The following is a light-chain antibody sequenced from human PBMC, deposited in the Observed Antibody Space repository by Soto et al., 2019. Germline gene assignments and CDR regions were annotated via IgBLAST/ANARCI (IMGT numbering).Light chain of an antibody. J-gene: IGKJ1*01. V-gene: IGKV3-20*01. CDR2: GAS. CDR1: QSVSSSY. CDR3: QQYGSSRWT. Sequence: EIVLTQSPGTLSLSPGERVTLSCRASQSVSSSYLAWYQQKPGQAPRLLIYGASSRATGIPDRFSGSGSGTDFTLTISRLEPEDFAVYYCQQYGSSRWTFGQGTKVEI.